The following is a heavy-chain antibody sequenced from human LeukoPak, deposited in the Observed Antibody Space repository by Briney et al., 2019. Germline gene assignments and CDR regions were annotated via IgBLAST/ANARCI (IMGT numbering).Heavy chain of an antibody. V-gene: IGHV4-31*03. CDR3: AGEVTGEHWFDP. J-gene: IGHJ5*02. Sequence: PSQTLSLTCTVSGGSFSSGDHYWSWIRQHPGKGLEWTGYISYSGSTYYNPSLKGRVIISVDTSKSQFSLRLSSVTAADTAVYYCAGEVTGEHWFDPWGQGTLVTVSS. CDR2: ISYSGST. CDR1: GGSFSSGDHY. D-gene: IGHD7-27*01.